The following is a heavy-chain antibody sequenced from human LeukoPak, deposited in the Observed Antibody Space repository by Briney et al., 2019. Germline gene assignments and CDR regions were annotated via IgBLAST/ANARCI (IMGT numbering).Heavy chain of an antibody. Sequence: GGSLRLSCAASRFTFSSYTMNWVRQAPGKGLEWVSSISSSSSYIYYADSVKGRLTIYRDNAKNSLYLQTNSLRAEDTAVYYCARDATPRYCSGGSCYTHYGMDVWGQGTTVTVSS. CDR1: RFTFSSYT. CDR3: ARDATPRYCSGGSCYTHYGMDV. D-gene: IGHD2-15*01. V-gene: IGHV3-21*01. J-gene: IGHJ6*02. CDR2: ISSSSSYI.